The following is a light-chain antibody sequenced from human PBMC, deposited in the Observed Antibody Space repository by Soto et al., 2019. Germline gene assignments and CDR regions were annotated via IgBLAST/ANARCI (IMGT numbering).Light chain of an antibody. J-gene: IGLJ2*01. CDR3: AAWGDSLV. Sequence: QSALTQPASVSGSPGQSITISCTGTSGDIGSYNRVSWYQQHPGKAPKLIIYEVTDRPSGVPDRFTGSKSGTSASLAISGLRSEDEAVYYCAAWGDSLVFGGGTKLTVL. V-gene: IGLV2-14*01. CDR2: EVT. CDR1: SGDIGSYNR.